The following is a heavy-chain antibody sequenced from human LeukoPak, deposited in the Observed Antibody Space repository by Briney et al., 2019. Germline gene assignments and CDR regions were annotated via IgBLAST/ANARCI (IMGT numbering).Heavy chain of an antibody. CDR1: GFTFETSA. V-gene: IGHV3-23*01. D-gene: IGHD3-22*01. CDR3: AKMYYYDSSGYDAFDT. CDR2: ITSDGRT. Sequence: GGSLRLSCAASGFTFETSAMNWLRQAPGKGLKWVSLITSDGRTFYAASVKGRFTISRDNSKNTLFLQMNSLRAEDTALYYCAKMYYYDSSGYDAFDTWGQGTMVTVSS. J-gene: IGHJ3*02.